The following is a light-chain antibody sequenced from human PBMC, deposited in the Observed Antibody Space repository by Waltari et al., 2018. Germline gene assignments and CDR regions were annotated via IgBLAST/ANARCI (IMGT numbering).Light chain of an antibody. V-gene: IGLV2-14*01. CDR3: SSYTSSSTWV. J-gene: IGLJ3*02. CDR1: SSDVGGYNY. Sequence: QSALTQPASVSGSPGQSITISCTGTSSDVGGYNYVSWYQQHPGKAPKLMIYDVSKRPSGVSNRFSGSKYGNTASLTSSGLQAEDEADYYCSSYTSSSTWVFGGGTKLTVL. CDR2: DVS.